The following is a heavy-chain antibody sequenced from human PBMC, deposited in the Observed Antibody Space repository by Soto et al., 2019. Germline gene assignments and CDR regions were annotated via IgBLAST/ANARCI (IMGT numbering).Heavy chain of an antibody. V-gene: IGHV1-2*04. CDR2: INPNSGDT. Sequence: QLHLVLSGDEEQKPGASMKVSCKASGYTFTGYYIHWVRQAPGQGLEWMGWINPNSGDTNYAQKFQGWVTMTRDTSISTAYMELSRLRPDDTAVYYCARGHSGSRGWFDPWGQGTLVTVSS. CDR3: ARGHSGSRGWFDP. CDR1: GYTFTGYY. D-gene: IGHD6-6*01. J-gene: IGHJ5*02.